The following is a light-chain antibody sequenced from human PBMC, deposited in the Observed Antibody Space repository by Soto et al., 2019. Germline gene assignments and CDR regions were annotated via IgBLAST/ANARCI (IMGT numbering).Light chain of an antibody. CDR3: CSYAGSPV. J-gene: IGLJ7*01. CDR2: EVS. CDR1: SSDVGSYNL. Sequence: QSVLTQPASVSGSPGQSITISCTGSSSDVGSYNLVSWYQQLPGKAPKLMIYEVSRRPSRVSTRFSGSKSGNTASLTNSGLQDEDEADYYCCSYAGSPVFGGGTQLTVL. V-gene: IGLV2-23*02.